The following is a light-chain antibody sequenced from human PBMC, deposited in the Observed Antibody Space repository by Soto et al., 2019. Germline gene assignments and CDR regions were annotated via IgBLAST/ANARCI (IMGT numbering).Light chain of an antibody. CDR1: SSDVGIYNY. V-gene: IGLV2-14*01. CDR3: SSYTTSSTLGVI. Sequence: QAVVTQPASVSGSPGQSITISCTGTSSDVGIYNYVSWYQHHPGKAPKLMIYEVSNRPSGVSNRFSGSKSGNTASLTISGLQADDEADYYCSSYTTSSTLGVIFGGGTKVTVL. CDR2: EVS. J-gene: IGLJ2*01.